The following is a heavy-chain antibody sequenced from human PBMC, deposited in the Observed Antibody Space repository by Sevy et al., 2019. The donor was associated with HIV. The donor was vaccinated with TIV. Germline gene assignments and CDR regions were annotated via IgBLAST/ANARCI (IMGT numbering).Heavy chain of an antibody. CDR3: ATTKDYNENSGSPIDH. V-gene: IGHV1-24*01. Sequence: ASVKVSCKVSGYTVTEFAMHWVRQAPGKGLEWMGTFDPEDDETIYAQKIQGRVTLTADTSTDTGYMELSSLKSEDTAVYYCATTKDYNENSGSPIDHWGQGTLVTVSS. CDR2: FDPEDDET. D-gene: IGHD3-22*01. J-gene: IGHJ4*02. CDR1: GYTVTEFA.